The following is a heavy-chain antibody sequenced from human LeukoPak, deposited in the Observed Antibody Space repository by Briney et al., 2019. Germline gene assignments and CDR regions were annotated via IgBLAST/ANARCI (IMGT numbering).Heavy chain of an antibody. V-gene: IGHV1-2*02. J-gene: IGHJ4*02. CDR3: AIRSEKYGSGSYYFDY. D-gene: IGHD3-10*01. CDR1: GYTFTAYY. CDR2: INPNSGGT. Sequence: GASLKVSCKASGYTFTAYYIHWVRRAPGQGLEWMGWINPNSGGTNYAQKFQGRVTMTRDTSISTAYMELSRLRSDDTAVYYCAIRSEKYGSGSYYFDYWGQGTLVTVSS.